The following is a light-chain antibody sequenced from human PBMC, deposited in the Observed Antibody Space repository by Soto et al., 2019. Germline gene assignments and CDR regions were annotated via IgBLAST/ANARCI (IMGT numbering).Light chain of an antibody. V-gene: IGKV3-11*01. J-gene: IGKJ4*01. Sequence: EIVLTQSPAPLSLSPGNRATLSCRASQSVRGYLAWYQQKPGQAPRLLIYDASNRATGIPARFSGSGSGTDFTLTITSLEPEDFAVYYCQQRSHWPSTFGGGTKVEI. CDR3: QQRSHWPST. CDR2: DAS. CDR1: QSVRGY.